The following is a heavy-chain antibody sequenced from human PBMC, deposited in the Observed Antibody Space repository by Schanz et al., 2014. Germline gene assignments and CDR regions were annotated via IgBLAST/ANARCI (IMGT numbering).Heavy chain of an antibody. D-gene: IGHD3-10*01. CDR2: ISGSSRTI. Sequence: QMQLVESGGGLVKPGGSLRLSCVASGFSFSDSFMSWIRQTPEKGLEWVSYISGSSRTIYYADSMKGRFTVSRDNAENALYLQMNSLRAEDTAVYHCVSSGSYSSYAFWGQGTLVTASS. J-gene: IGHJ4*02. CDR3: VSSGSYSSYAF. CDR1: GFSFSDSF. V-gene: IGHV3-11*04.